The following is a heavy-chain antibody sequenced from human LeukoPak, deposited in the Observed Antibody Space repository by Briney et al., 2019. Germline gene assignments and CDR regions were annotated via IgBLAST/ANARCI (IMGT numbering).Heavy chain of an antibody. CDR1: GFTFDSYS. Sequence: GGSLRLSCAASGFTFDSYSMNWVRQAPGRGLEWVSSISSSSNYIYYADSVKGRFTISRDNAKNSLYLQMNSLRAEDTAVYYCARDYLVVPAAMWWFDPWGQGTLVTVSS. CDR2: ISSSSNYI. D-gene: IGHD2-2*01. J-gene: IGHJ5*02. V-gene: IGHV3-21*01. CDR3: ARDYLVVPAAMWWFDP.